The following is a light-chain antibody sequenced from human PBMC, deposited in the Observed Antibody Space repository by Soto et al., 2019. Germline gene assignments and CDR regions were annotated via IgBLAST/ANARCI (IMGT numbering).Light chain of an antibody. CDR3: QQYYSYPPT. CDR1: QGIRTW. V-gene: IGKV1-12*01. Sequence: DVQMTQSPSSVSASVGDRVAITCGASQGIRTWLAWYQQKPGKAPKLLIYAASTLQSGVPSRFRGSGSGTDFTLTISCLQSEDFETYYCQQYYSYPPTFGQGTKVDIK. J-gene: IGKJ1*01. CDR2: AAS.